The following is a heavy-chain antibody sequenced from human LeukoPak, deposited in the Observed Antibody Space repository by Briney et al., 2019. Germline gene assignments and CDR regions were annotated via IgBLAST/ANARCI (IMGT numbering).Heavy chain of an antibody. D-gene: IGHD2-15*01. J-gene: IGHJ4*02. CDR2: INAYNDNT. V-gene: IGHV1-18*01. CDR3: ARALVVAATPNDY. CDR1: GYTFTSYG. Sequence: ASVKVSCKASGYTFTSYGISWVRQAPGQGLEWMGWINAYNDNTNYAQKFQGRVTMTTDTSTSTAYMELSSLRSEDTAVYYCARALVVAATPNDYWGQGTLVTVSS.